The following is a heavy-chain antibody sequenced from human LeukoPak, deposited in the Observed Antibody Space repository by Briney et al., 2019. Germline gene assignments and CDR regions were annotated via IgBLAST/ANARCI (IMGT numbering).Heavy chain of an antibody. Sequence: GASVKVSCTVSGYTLTELSMHWVRQAPGKGLEWMGGFDPEDGETIYAQKFQGRVTMTEDTSTDTAYMELSSLRSEDTAVYYCVPYDILTGYSHWGQGTLVTVSS. V-gene: IGHV1-24*01. CDR3: VPYDILTGYSH. D-gene: IGHD3-9*01. CDR2: FDPEDGET. J-gene: IGHJ4*02. CDR1: GYTLTELS.